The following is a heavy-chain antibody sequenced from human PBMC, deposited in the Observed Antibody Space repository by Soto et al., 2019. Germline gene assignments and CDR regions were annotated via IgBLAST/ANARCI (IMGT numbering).Heavy chain of an antibody. CDR1: GYSFTSYW. J-gene: IGHJ6*02. Sequence: GESLKISCKGSGYSFTSYWIGWVRQMPGKGLEWMGIIYPGDSDTRYSPSFQGQVTISADKSISTAYLQWSSLKASDTAMYYCARQMAPATVTTLYYYYGMDVWGQGTTVTVSS. CDR2: IYPGDSDT. CDR3: ARQMAPATVTTLYYYYGMDV. D-gene: IGHD4-17*01. V-gene: IGHV5-51*01.